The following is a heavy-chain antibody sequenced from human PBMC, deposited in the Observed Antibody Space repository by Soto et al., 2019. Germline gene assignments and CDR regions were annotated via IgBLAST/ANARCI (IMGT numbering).Heavy chain of an antibody. CDR2: ISYTGGT. CDR3: ARDTLRGYYGLDV. V-gene: IGHV4-59*01. D-gene: IGHD2-21*01. Sequence: ESLSLACAVSGESISRFYWSGIRQPPGKGLEWIGYISYTGGTDYNPSLKSRVTISIDTSKNHFSLRLSSLIAADTAIYYCARDTLRGYYGLDVWGQGTKVTVYS. J-gene: IGHJ6*02. CDR1: GESISRFY.